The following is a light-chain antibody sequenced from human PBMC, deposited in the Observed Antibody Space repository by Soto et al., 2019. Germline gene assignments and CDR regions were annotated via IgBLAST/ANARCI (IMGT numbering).Light chain of an antibody. V-gene: IGLV2-11*01. CDR2: DVS. J-gene: IGLJ3*02. CDR3: CSYAGNSLWV. CDR1: SSDVGGYNY. Sequence: QSALTQPRSVSGSPGQSVTISCTGTSSDVGGYNYVSWYQQHPGKAPKLMIYDVSKWPSGVPDRFSGSKSGNTAFLTISGLQAEDEADYYCCSYAGNSLWVFGGGTKVTVL.